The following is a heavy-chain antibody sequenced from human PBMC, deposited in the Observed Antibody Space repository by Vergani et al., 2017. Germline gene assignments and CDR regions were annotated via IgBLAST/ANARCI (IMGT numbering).Heavy chain of an antibody. J-gene: IGHJ6*02. D-gene: IGHD3-22*01. CDR1: GFTFSDYY. CDR2: ISSSSSYT. Sequence: QVQLVESGGGLVKPGGSLRLSCAASGFTFSDYYMSWIRQAPGKGLEWVSYISSSSSYTNYADSVKGRFTISRDNAKNSLYLQMNSLRAEDTAVYYCARGQRAPYYDSSGHEFYGMDVWGQGTTVTVSS. V-gene: IGHV3-11*05. CDR3: ARGQRAPYYDSSGHEFYGMDV.